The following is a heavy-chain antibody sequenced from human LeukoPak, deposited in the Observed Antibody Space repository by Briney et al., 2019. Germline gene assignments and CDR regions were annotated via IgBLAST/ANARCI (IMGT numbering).Heavy chain of an antibody. CDR1: GFYFTAYG. CDR2: IYPGGSNG. Sequence: KTGASLKISCKCSGFYFTAYGIAWVRPLPGKGLEWMGNIYPGGSNGRYSPSFQGQVTMSADKSITTVYLQWSSLKASDTAMYYCARHFHSAWFGFRGQGSLVTVSS. CDR3: ARHFHSAWFGF. J-gene: IGHJ4*02. V-gene: IGHV5-51*01. D-gene: IGHD5-18*01.